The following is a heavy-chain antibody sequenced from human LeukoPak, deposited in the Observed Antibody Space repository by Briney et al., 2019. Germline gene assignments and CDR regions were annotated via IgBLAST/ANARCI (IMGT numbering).Heavy chain of an antibody. Sequence: SETLSLTCAVYGGSFSGYYWSWIRQPPGKGLEWIGEINHSGSTNYNPSLKSRVTISVDTSKDQFSLKLSSVTAADTAVYYCAGHHPRNTVDFWGQGTLVTVSS. J-gene: IGHJ4*02. CDR3: AGHHPRNTVDF. CDR1: GGSFSGYY. CDR2: INHSGST. D-gene: IGHD2/OR15-2a*01. V-gene: IGHV4-34*01.